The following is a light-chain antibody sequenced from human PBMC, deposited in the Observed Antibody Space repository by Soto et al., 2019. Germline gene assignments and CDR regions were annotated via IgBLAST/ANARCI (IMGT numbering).Light chain of an antibody. CDR2: WAS. J-gene: IGKJ4*01. CDR3: QQYYHSPPT. V-gene: IGKV4-1*01. Sequence: DIVMTQSPDSLAVSLGERATINCKSSQSLLFSSNNENYLAWYQQKVGQPPKVLIYWASTRESGVPDRFSGSGSGTDFTLTISSLQAEDVAIYYCQQYYHSPPTFGGGTKVDI. CDR1: QSLLFSSNNENY.